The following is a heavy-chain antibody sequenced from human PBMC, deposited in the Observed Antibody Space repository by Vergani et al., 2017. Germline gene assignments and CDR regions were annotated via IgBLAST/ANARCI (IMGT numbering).Heavy chain of an antibody. D-gene: IGHD6-19*01. CDR3: AKGGQWLILDAFDI. J-gene: IGHJ3*02. V-gene: IGHV3-9*01. CDR1: GFTFDDYA. CDR2: ISWNSGSI. Sequence: EVQLVESGGGLVQPGRSLRLSCAASGFTFDDYAMHWVRQAPGKGLEWVSGISWNSGSIGYADSVKGRFTISRDNAKNSLYLQMNSLRAEDTALYYCAKGGQWLILDAFDIWGQGTMVTVSS.